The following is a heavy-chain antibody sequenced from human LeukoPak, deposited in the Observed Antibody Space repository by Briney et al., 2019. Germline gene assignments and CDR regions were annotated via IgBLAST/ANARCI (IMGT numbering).Heavy chain of an antibody. J-gene: IGHJ4*02. D-gene: IGHD3-22*01. CDR1: GGSISSYY. CDR3: ARDRYYYDSSGSRYFDY. Sequence: SETLSLTCTVSGGSISSYYWSWIRQPPGKGLEWIGYIYYSGSTNYNPSLKSRVTMSVDTSKNQYSLKLSSVTAADTAVYYCARDRYYYDSSGSRYFDYWGQGTLVTVSS. CDR2: IYYSGST. V-gene: IGHV4-59*12.